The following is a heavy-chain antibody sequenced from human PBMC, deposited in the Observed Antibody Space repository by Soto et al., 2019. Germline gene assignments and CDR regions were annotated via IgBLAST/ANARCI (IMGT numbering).Heavy chain of an antibody. J-gene: IGHJ3*02. V-gene: IGHV1-46*01. D-gene: IGHD2-21*02. Sequence: GASVKVSCKASGYTFTSYYMHWVRQAPGQGLEWMGIINPSGGSTSYAQKFQGRVTMTRDTSTSTVYMELSSLRSEDTAVYYCASLLAYCGGDCPRGAFDIWGQGTMVTVSS. CDR2: INPSGGST. CDR1: GYTFTSYY. CDR3: ASLLAYCGGDCPRGAFDI.